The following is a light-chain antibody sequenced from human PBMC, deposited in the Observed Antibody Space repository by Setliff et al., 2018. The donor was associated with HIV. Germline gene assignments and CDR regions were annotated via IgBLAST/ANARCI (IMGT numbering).Light chain of an antibody. Sequence: QSVLTQPASVSGSPGQSITISCTGTSSDIGGYNYVSWYQQLPGNTPKLFIYDVTNRPSGVPDRFSGSKSANTASLTISGLQAEDEADYYCSSFTSSKALLFGGGTKVTVL. J-gene: IGLJ3*02. CDR3: SSFTSSKALL. V-gene: IGLV2-14*03. CDR2: DVT. CDR1: SSDIGGYNY.